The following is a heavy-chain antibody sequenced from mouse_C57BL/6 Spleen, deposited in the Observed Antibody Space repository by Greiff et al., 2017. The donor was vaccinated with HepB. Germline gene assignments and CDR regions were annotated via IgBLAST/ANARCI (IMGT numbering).Heavy chain of an antibody. V-gene: IGHV5-17*01. CDR3: ARWGLNWDYFDY. J-gene: IGHJ2*01. CDR2: ISSGSSTI. D-gene: IGHD4-1*01. CDR1: GFTFSDYG. Sequence: EVKVVESGGGLVKPGGSLKLSCAASGFTFSDYGMHWVRQAPEKGLEWVAYISSGSSTIYYADTVKGRFTISRDNAKNTLFLQMTSLRSEDTAMYYCARWGLNWDYFDYWGQGTTLTVSS.